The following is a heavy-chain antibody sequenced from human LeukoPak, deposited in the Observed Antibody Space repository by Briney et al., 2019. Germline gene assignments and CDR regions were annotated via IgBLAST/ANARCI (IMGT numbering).Heavy chain of an antibody. V-gene: IGHV3-53*01. CDR1: GFTVSSNY. D-gene: IGHD3-10*01. CDR2: IYSGGST. J-gene: IGHJ4*02. CDR3: ARLWFRELLPTY. Sequence: GGSLRLSSAASGFTVSSNYMSWVRQAPRKGLEWVSVIYSGGSTYYADSVKGRFTISRDNSKNTLYLQMNSLRAEDTAVYYCARLWFRELLPTYWGQGTLVTVSS.